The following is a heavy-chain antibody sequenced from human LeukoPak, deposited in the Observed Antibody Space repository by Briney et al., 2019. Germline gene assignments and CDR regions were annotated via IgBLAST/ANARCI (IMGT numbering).Heavy chain of an antibody. CDR1: GFSFSSYG. CDR3: ARDGLYCGGDCYSEYFQH. CDR2: IRSDGSNK. D-gene: IGHD2-21*02. Sequence: GGSLRLSCAGSGFSFSSYGMHWVRQAPGKGLEWMAFIRSDGSNKYCADSVKGRFTISRDNSKNTLYLQMNSLRAEDTAVYYCARDGLYCGGDCYSEYFQHWGQGTLVTVSS. V-gene: IGHV3-30*02. J-gene: IGHJ1*01.